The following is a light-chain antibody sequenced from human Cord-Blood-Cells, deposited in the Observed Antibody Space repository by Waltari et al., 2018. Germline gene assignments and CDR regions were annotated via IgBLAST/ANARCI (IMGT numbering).Light chain of an antibody. CDR1: QGISNY. CDR2: AAS. J-gene: IGKJ3*01. V-gene: IGKV1-39*01. CDR3: QHSDSTPPT. Sequence: DIQMTPSPPSLSASVGDRVTITCQASQGISNYVNWYQQKPWKAPKLLISAASNFQNGVPSRFSGSGSGKDFTFTISRLPPDDIATYYCQHSDSTPPTFGAGTTVDIK.